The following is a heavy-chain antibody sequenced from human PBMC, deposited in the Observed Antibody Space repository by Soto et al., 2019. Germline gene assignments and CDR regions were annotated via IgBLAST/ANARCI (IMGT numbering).Heavy chain of an antibody. J-gene: IGHJ5*02. CDR1: GGSISSSSYY. CDR2: IYYSGST. V-gene: IGHV4-39*07. Sequence: SETLSLTCTVSGGSISSSSYYWGWIRQPPGKGLEWIGSIYYSGSTYYNPSLKSRVTISVDTSKNQFSLKLSSVTAADTAVYYCARVRYYDGSDPSDFDPWGQGNLLTVSS. D-gene: IGHD3-22*01. CDR3: ARVRYYDGSDPSDFDP.